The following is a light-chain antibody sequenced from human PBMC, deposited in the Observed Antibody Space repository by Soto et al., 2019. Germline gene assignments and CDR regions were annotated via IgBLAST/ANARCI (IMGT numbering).Light chain of an antibody. J-gene: IGKJ2*01. CDR1: QTILYSSNNKNY. CDR2: WAF. V-gene: IGKV4-1*01. CDR3: QQYYSIPYT. Sequence: DIVMTQSPDSLAVSLGERATINCKSSQTILYSSNNKNYLAWYQKKPGQPPKLLIYWAFARESGVPDRFSGSGSRTDFTLTISSLQAEDVAVYYCQQYYSIPYTFGQGTKLEIK.